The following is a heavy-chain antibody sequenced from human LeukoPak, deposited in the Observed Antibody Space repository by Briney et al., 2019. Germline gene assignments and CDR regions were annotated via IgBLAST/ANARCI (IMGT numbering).Heavy chain of an antibody. J-gene: IGHJ4*02. CDR2: IIPIFGTA. V-gene: IGHV1-69*13. Sequence: SVKVSCKASGGTFSSYAISWVRQAPGQGLEWMGGIIPIFGTANYAQKFQGRVTITADESTSTAYMELSRLRSDDTAVYYCARLTWIQSSRTDYWGQGTLVTVSS. CDR3: ARLTWIQSSRTDY. CDR1: GGTFSSYA. D-gene: IGHD5-18*01.